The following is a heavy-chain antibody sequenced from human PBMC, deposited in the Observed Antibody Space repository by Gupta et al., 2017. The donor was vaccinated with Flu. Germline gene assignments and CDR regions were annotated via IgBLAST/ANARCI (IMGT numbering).Heavy chain of an antibody. Sequence: EVQLVESGGGLVKPGGSLRLSCAASGFTFSNAWMSWVRQAPGKGLERVGRIKSKTDGGTTDYAAPVKGRFTISRDDSKNTLYLQMNSLKTEDTAVYYCTTPPIDSSGYVNWFDPGGQGTLVTVSS. V-gene: IGHV3-15*01. D-gene: IGHD3-22*01. J-gene: IGHJ5*02. CDR1: GFTFSNAW. CDR2: IKSKTDGGTT. CDR3: TTPPIDSSGYVNWFDP.